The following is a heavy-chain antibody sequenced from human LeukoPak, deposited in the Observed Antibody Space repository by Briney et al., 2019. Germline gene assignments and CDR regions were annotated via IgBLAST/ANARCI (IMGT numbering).Heavy chain of an antibody. V-gene: IGHV4-59*02. Sequence: SETLSLTCTVSGGFVSSSYWSWIRQPPGKGLEWIGYIYYSGSTNYNPSLKSRVTISEDTSKNQFSLKLTSVTAADTAVYYCARGGARLYGMDVWGQGTTVTVSS. CDR1: GGFVSSSY. J-gene: IGHJ6*02. CDR3: ARGGARLYGMDV. CDR2: IYYSGST. D-gene: IGHD4/OR15-4a*01.